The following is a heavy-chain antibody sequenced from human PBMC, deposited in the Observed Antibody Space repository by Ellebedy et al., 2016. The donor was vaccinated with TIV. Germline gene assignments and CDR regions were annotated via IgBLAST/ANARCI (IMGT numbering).Heavy chain of an antibody. Sequence: AASVKVSCKASSTSAINWVRQAPGQGLEWMGWISPYNGHTDYAQNFQGRVTVTFDTSTTNAYMELRVLRSDDTAIYYCARRLDGSNPDDFHVWGQGTMVTVSS. CDR2: ISPYNGHT. V-gene: IGHV1-18*01. CDR3: ARRLDGSNPDDFHV. CDR1: STSA. D-gene: IGHD3-16*01. J-gene: IGHJ3*01.